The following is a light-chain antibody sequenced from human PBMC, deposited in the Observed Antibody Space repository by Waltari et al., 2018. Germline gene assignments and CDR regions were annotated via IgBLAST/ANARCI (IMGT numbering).Light chain of an antibody. CDR3: QQHNSYQWT. J-gene: IGKJ1*01. CDR2: AAS. Sequence: QLTQSPSSLAGSVGERVTITCQASQGISNYLAWYQQKPGKAPKLLIYAASNLQSGVPPRFSGSGSGTDFTLTINSLQPEDFATYYCQQHNSYQWTFGQGTKVEIK. V-gene: IGKV1-9*01. CDR1: QGISNY.